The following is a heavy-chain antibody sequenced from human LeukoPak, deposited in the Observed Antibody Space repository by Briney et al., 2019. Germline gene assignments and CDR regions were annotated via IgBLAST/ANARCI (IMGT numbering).Heavy chain of an antibody. CDR1: GFTVSSNY. D-gene: IGHD6-6*01. CDR3: ARVGSTSQGAEDY. Sequence: PGGSLRLSCAASGFTVSSNYMSWVRQAPGKGLEWVSVIYSGGSTYYADSVKGRFTISRDNSKNTLYLQMNSLRAEDTAVYYCARVGSTSQGAEDYWGQGTLVTVSS. V-gene: IGHV3-53*01. CDR2: IYSGGST. J-gene: IGHJ4*02.